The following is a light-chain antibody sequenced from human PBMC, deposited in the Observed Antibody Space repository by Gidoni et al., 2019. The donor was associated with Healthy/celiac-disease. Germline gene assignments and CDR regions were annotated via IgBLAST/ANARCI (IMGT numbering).Light chain of an antibody. V-gene: IGKV3-15*01. CDR1: QSVRSN. CDR3: QQYNNWPPWT. J-gene: IGKJ1*01. CDR2: GAS. Sequence: EIEMTQSPATLSVSPGERATLSRRASQSVRSNLAWYQQKPGQAPRLLIYGASTRATGIPARFSGSGSGTEFTLTISSLQSEDFAVYYCQQYNNWPPWTFXXXTKVEIK.